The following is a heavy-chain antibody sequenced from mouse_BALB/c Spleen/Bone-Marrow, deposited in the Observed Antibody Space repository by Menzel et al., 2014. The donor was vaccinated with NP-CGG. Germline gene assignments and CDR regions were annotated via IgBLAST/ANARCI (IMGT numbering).Heavy chain of an antibody. CDR1: GYSFTGYF. V-gene: IGHV1-20*02. CDR2: INPYNGDT. J-gene: IGHJ2*01. Sequence: EVQLQQSGPELVKPGASVKISCEASGYSFTGYFMNWVMQSHGKSLEWIGRINPYNGDTFYNQKFKGKATLPVDKSSSTAHMELRSLASEDSAVYYCARSGYYGSSYFDYWGQGTTLTVSS. D-gene: IGHD1-1*01. CDR3: ARSGYYGSSYFDY.